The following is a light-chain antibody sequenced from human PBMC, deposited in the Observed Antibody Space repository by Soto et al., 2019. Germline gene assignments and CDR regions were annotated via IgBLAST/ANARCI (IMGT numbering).Light chain of an antibody. CDR2: SAS. CDR1: QNVGIN. J-gene: IGKJ1*01. V-gene: IGKV3-15*01. CDR3: QQYNHWPVT. Sequence: EIVMTQSPAALSVSPGERATLSCRASQNVGINLAWYQLKPGQAPRLLIHSASIEATGDPARFSGSGSGTEFTLTIGSLQSEDFAVYYCQQYNHWPVTFGQGTKLDIK.